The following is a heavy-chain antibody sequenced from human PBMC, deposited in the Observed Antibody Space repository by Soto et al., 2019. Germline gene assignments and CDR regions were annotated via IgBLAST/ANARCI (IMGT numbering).Heavy chain of an antibody. CDR1: GYTFTDYG. D-gene: IGHD3-3*01. Sequence: QVPLVQSGAEVEKPGASVKVSCKASGYTFTDYGISWVRQAPGQGLQWMGWITAFNGNTKYAQQFQGRVTMTTDTSTSTAYRELRSLESDDTAVYYCARISQSDFWSGYYYFFDYWGQGTLVTVSS. J-gene: IGHJ4*02. CDR3: ARISQSDFWSGYYYFFDY. V-gene: IGHV1-18*01. CDR2: ITAFNGNT.